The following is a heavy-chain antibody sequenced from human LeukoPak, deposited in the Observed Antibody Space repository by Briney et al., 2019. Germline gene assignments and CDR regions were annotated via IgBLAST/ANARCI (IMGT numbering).Heavy chain of an antibody. CDR2: ISGSGGST. J-gene: IGHJ4*02. V-gene: IGHV3-23*01. CDR1: GFTFSNYA. Sequence: PGGSLRLSCAASGFTFSNYAMSWVRQAPGKGLEWVSAISGSGGSTYYADSVKGRFTISRDYSKNTLYLQMNSLRAEDTAVYYCAKSRSGSANWALQIFDNWGQGALVTVSS. CDR3: AKSRSGSANWALQIFDN. D-gene: IGHD1-1*01.